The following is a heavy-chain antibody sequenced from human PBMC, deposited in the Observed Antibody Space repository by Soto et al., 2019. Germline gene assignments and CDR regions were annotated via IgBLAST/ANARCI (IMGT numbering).Heavy chain of an antibody. CDR2: ISSSSSTI. J-gene: IGHJ4*02. Sequence: GGSLRLSCAASGFTFSSYSMNWVRQAPGKGLEWVSYISSSSSTIYYADSVKGRFTISRDNAKNSLYLQMNSLRAEDTAVYYCARGSGARIPFTPSTVTFDYWGQGTLVTVSS. CDR3: ARGSGARIPFTPSTVTFDY. D-gene: IGHD4-17*01. V-gene: IGHV3-48*01. CDR1: GFTFSSYS.